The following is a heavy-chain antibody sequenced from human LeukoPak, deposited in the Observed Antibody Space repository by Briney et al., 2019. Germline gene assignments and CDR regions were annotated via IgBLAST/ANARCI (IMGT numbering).Heavy chain of an antibody. CDR1: GGTFSSYA. V-gene: IGHV1-3*01. CDR3: ARDLPDYYDSSGQDY. J-gene: IGHJ4*02. Sequence: GASVKVSCKASGGTFSSYAISWVRQAPRQRLEWMGWINAGNGNTKYSQKFQGRVTITRDTSASTAYMELSSLRSDDTAVYYCARDLPDYYDSSGQDYWGQGTLVSVSS. CDR2: INAGNGNT. D-gene: IGHD3-22*01.